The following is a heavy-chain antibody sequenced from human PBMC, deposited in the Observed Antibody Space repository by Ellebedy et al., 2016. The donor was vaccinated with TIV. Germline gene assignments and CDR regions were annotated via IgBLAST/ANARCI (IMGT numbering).Heavy chain of an antibody. CDR1: GFTFNLYW. D-gene: IGHD6-13*01. CDR2: INQDGNEK. CDR3: AKDREQQVPRSGYFDL. J-gene: IGHJ2*01. V-gene: IGHV3-7*01. Sequence: GGSLRLXCAASGFTFNLYWMTWVRLAPGKGLDWVANINQDGNEKYYVDSVKGRFTISRDNTKNSLYLQMNSLRAEDTAVYYCAKDREQQVPRSGYFDLWGRGTRVTVSS.